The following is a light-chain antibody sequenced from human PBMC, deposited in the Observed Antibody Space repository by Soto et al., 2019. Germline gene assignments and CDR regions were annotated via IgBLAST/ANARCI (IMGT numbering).Light chain of an antibody. CDR1: SSNIGANYD. CDR3: QSYDSSLSRV. CDR2: SNI. V-gene: IGLV1-40*01. J-gene: IGLJ3*02. Sequence: QSVLTQPPSVSGAPGQRVTISCTGRSSNIGANYDVHWYQHLPGTAPKLLIYSNINRPSGVPDRFSGSKSGTSASLAITGLQAEDEGDYYCQSYDSSLSRVFGGGTKLTVL.